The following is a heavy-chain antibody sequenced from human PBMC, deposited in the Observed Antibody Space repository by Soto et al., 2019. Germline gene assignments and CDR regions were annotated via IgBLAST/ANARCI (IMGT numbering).Heavy chain of an antibody. J-gene: IGHJ4*02. CDR3: ARFLREPSVSLIGPVSGTFDY. CDR2: IYSGGST. V-gene: IGHV3-53*01. CDR1: GFTVSSNY. Sequence: EVQLVESGGGLIQPGGSLRLSCAASGFTVSSNYMSWVRQAPGKGLEWVSVIYSGGSTYYADSVKGRFTISRDNSKNTLYLQMNSLRAEDTAVYYCARFLREPSVSLIGPVSGTFDYWGQGTLVTVSS. D-gene: IGHD6-19*01.